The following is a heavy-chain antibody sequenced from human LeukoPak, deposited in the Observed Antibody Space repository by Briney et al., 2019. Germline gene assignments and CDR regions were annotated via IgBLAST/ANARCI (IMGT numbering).Heavy chain of an antibody. V-gene: IGHV3-33*08. CDR1: GFTVSNNY. D-gene: IGHD1-7*01. CDR2: IWYDGSNK. J-gene: IGHJ6*03. Sequence: GGSLRLSCAASGFTVSNNYMSWVRQAPGKGLEWVAVIWYDGSNKYYADSVKGRFTISRDNSKNTLYLQMNSLRAEDTAVYYCARDEQTTFPYYYYMDVWGKGTTVTVSS. CDR3: ARDEQTTFPYYYYMDV.